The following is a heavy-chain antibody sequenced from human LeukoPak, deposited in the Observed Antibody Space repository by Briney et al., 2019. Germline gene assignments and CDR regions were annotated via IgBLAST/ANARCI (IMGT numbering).Heavy chain of an antibody. D-gene: IGHD3-22*01. CDR1: GFTFSDYS. CDR2: ITSTSDTI. V-gene: IGHV3-48*01. CDR3: ARSSGYPFFDY. J-gene: IGHJ4*02. Sequence: GGSLRLSCEASGFTFSDYSMNWVRQAPGEGLEWLSYITSTSDTIYYADSVKGRFTSSRDNAKNSVYLQMNSLRAEDTAVYYCARSSGYPFFDYWGQGTLVAVSS.